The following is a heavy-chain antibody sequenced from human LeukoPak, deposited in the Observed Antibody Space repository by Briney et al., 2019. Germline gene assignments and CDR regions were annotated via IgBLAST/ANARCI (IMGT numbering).Heavy chain of an antibody. CDR2: IYYSGST. CDR3: ARRSDYGDSQGFDP. Sequence: SETLSITCTVSGGSISSYYWSWIRQPPGKGLEWIGYIYYSGSTNYNPSLKSRVTISVDTSKNQFSLKLSSVTAADTAVYYCARRSDYGDSQGFDPWGQGTLVTVSS. D-gene: IGHD4-17*01. V-gene: IGHV4-59*08. CDR1: GGSISSYY. J-gene: IGHJ5*02.